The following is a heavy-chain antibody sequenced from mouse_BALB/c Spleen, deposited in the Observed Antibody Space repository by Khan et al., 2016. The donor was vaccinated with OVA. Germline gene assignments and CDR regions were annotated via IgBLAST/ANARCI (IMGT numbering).Heavy chain of an antibody. Sequence: QVQLQQSGAELAKPGASVKMSCKASGYTFMHYWILWVQQRPGQGLEWIGYINPSNGDTENNQNFKDKATLNANKTSRTSDMQLSSLTSEDSAVXYSASRGLRWDLDYRGQGTTLTITS. V-gene: IGHV1-7*01. CDR1: GYTFMHYW. CDR3: ASRGLRWDLDY. D-gene: IGHD4-1*01. J-gene: IGHJ2*01. CDR2: INPSNGDT.